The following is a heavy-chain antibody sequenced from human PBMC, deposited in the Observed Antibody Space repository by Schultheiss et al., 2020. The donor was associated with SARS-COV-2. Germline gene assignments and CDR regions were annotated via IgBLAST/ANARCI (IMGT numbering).Heavy chain of an antibody. D-gene: IGHD3-10*01. J-gene: IGHJ6*02. Sequence: SVKVSCKASGGTFSSYAISWVRQAPGQGLEWMGRIIPILGIANYAQKFQGRVTITADKSTSTAYMELSSLRSEDTAVYYCARDSGDDLYYYYGMDVWGQGTTVTVSS. V-gene: IGHV1-69*04. CDR2: IIPILGIA. CDR1: GGTFSSYA. CDR3: ARDSGDDLYYYYGMDV.